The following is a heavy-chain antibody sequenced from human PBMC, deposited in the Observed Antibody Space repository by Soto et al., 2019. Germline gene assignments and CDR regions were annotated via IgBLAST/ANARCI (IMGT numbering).Heavy chain of an antibody. CDR3: ARDQRYCSGGTCYSGHAFDI. Sequence: GGSLRLSCAASGFTFSNYAMTWVRQAPGKGLEWVSTVSFDGSNEYYADSVKGRFTISRDNSKNTLSLQMNSLRAEDTAVYYCARDQRYCSGGTCYSGHAFDIWGQGTMVTVSS. CDR2: VSFDGSNE. D-gene: IGHD2-15*01. V-gene: IGHV3-30-3*01. CDR1: GFTFSNYA. J-gene: IGHJ3*02.